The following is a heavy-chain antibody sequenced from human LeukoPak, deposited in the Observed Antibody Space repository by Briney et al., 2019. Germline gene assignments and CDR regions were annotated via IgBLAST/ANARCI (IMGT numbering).Heavy chain of an antibody. CDR3: ESGGSYYDSSGYYTDY. D-gene: IGHD3-22*01. Sequence: GESLKISCKGSGYSFTSYWIGWVRQMPGKGLEWMGIIYPGDSDTRYSPSFQGQVTISADKSISTAYLQWSSLKASDTAMYYCESGGSYYDSSGYYTDYWGQGTLVTVSS. V-gene: IGHV5-51*01. CDR1: GYSFTSYW. CDR2: IYPGDSDT. J-gene: IGHJ4*02.